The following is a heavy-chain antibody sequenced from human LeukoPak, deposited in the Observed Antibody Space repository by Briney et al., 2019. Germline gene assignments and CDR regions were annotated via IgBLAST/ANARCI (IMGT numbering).Heavy chain of an antibody. CDR2: IYYRGST. D-gene: IGHD1-1*01. CDR3: ARSVATTGTSHWGY. CDR1: GGSISSTSYY. Sequence: SETLSLTCTVSGGSISSTSYYWGWIRQPPGKGLEWIGSIYYRGSTYYNPSLKSRVTISVDTSKNQFSLKLSSVTAADTAVYYCARSVATTGTSHWGYWGQGTLVTVSS. J-gene: IGHJ4*02. V-gene: IGHV4-39*01.